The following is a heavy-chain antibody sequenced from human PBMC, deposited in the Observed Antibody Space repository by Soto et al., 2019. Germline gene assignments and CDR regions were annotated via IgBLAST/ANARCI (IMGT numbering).Heavy chain of an antibody. Sequence: SETLSLTCTVSGGSISSGGYYWSWIRQHPGKGLEWIGYIYYSGSTYYNPSLKSRVTISVDTSKNQFSLKLSSVTAADTAVYYCARSTVRSYFDYWGQGTLVTVSS. D-gene: IGHD4-17*01. J-gene: IGHJ4*02. CDR1: GGSISSGGYY. CDR3: ARSTVRSYFDY. CDR2: IYYSGST. V-gene: IGHV4-31*03.